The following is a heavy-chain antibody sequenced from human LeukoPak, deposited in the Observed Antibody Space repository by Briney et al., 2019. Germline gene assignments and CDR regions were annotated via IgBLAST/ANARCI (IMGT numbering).Heavy chain of an antibody. CDR2: IIPNCGTT. Sequence: ASVKVSCKASGDTFSSYAISWVRQAPGQGLEWMGGIIPNCGTTNYAQKFQGRVTITADKSTSTAYMELSSLRSEDTAVYYCARGGYSGYEEDYWGQGTLVTVSS. CDR1: GDTFSSYA. D-gene: IGHD5-12*01. CDR3: ARGGYSGYEEDY. J-gene: IGHJ4*02. V-gene: IGHV1-69*06.